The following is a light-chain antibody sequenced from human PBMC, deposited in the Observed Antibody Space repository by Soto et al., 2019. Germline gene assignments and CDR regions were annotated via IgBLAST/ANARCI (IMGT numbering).Light chain of an antibody. CDR1: QTITTW. CDR2: DAS. CDR3: QQYHRYST. Sequence: DLRVTQSPPTLSASVGDRVTITCRASQTITTWMAWYQQKPGKAPKLLVYDASTLQSGVATRFSGSASGTEFTLTISSLESDDFATYYCQQYHRYSTFGQGTKVDIK. V-gene: IGKV1-5*01. J-gene: IGKJ1*01.